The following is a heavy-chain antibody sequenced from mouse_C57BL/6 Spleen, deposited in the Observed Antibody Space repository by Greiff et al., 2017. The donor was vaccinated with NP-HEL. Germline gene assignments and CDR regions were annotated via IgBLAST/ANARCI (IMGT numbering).Heavy chain of an antibody. J-gene: IGHJ4*01. CDR2: INYDGSST. V-gene: IGHV5-16*01. Sequence: EVQLQESEGGLVQPGSSMKLSCTASGFTFSDYYMAWVRQVPEKGLEWVANINYDGSSTYYLDSLKSRFIISRDNAKNILYLQMSSLKSEDTATYYCARERTYYAMDYWGQGTSVTVSS. CDR3: ARERTYYAMDY. CDR1: GFTFSDYY.